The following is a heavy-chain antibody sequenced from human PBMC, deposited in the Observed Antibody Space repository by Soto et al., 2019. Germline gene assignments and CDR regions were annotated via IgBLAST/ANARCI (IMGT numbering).Heavy chain of an antibody. Sequence: QVQLEESGPGLVKPSQTLSLTCTVSGGSIGSGGHYWSWIRQHPGKGPEWIGYIYYSGSTYYNPSLKSRVTISVDTSKNQFSLRLTSLTAADTAVYYCARARDCTSASCSGVNWFDPWGQGTLVTVSS. CDR1: GGSIGSGGHY. V-gene: IGHV4-31*03. D-gene: IGHD2-2*01. CDR2: IYYSGST. J-gene: IGHJ5*02. CDR3: ARARDCTSASCSGVNWFDP.